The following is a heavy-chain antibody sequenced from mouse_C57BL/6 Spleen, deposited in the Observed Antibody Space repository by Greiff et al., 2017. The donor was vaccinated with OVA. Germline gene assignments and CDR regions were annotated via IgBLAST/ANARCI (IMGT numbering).Heavy chain of an antibody. CDR3: ALRRGFAY. D-gene: IGHD2-12*01. J-gene: IGHJ3*01. CDR2: INPSTGGT. Sequence: EVQLQQSGPELVKPGASVKISCKASGYSFTGYYMNWVKQSPEKSLEWIGEINPSTGGTTYNQKFKAKATLTVDKSSSTAYMQLKSLTSEDSAVYYCALRRGFAYWGKGTLVTVSA. CDR1: GYSFTGYY. V-gene: IGHV1-42*01.